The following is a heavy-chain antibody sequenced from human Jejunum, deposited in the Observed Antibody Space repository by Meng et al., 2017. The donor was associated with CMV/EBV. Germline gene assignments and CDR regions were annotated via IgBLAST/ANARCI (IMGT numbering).Heavy chain of an antibody. Sequence: QVQLVESGXGVVQPGXSLRLSCAASGFTFSTYAMHWGRQAPGKGLEWGAVISNDGNNKDYADSVKGRFTISRDNSKNTLYLQMNSLRAEDTAVYYCARDDIKFDYWGQGTLVTVSA. V-gene: IGHV3-30-3*01. CDR3: ARDDIKFDY. CDR2: ISNDGNNK. CDR1: GFTFSTYA. D-gene: IGHD3-9*01. J-gene: IGHJ4*02.